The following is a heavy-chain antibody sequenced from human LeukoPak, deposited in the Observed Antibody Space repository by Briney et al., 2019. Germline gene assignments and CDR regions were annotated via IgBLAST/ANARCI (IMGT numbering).Heavy chain of an antibody. Sequence: PGGSLRLSCAASGFTFSSYEMNWVRQAPGKGLEWVSYIISSGSTIYYADSVKGRFTISRDNAKNSLYLQMNSLRAEDTAVYYCARDGVGANFDGSFDYWGQGTLVTVSS. CDR1: GFTFSSYE. V-gene: IGHV3-48*03. J-gene: IGHJ4*02. CDR3: ARDGVGANFDGSFDY. CDR2: IISSGSTI. D-gene: IGHD1-26*01.